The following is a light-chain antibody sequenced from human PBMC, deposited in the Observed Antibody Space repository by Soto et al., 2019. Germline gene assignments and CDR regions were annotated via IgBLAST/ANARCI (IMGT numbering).Light chain of an antibody. V-gene: IGKV1-39*01. CDR3: QQSYSTPVT. J-gene: IGKJ1*01. CDR1: QNINNY. CDR2: AAS. Sequence: DIQMTQSPSSLSASVGDRVTITCQASQNINNYLNWYQQKPGKAPKLLIYAASSLQSGVPSRFSGSGSGTDFTLTISSLQPEDFATYYCQQSYSTPVTFGQGTKVDIK.